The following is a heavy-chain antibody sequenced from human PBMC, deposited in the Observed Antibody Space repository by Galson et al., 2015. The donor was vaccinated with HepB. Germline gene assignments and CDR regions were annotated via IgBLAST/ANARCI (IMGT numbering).Heavy chain of an antibody. CDR3: ARGRRQWLAYDAFDL. CDR2: IASSTSPI. J-gene: IGHJ3*01. D-gene: IGHD6-19*01. CDR1: GFKFSSYL. Sequence: SLRLSCAASGFKFSSYLMNWVRQAPGKGLEWVSYIASSTSPIYYADSVKGRFTISRDNAKNSLYLQMNSLRDEDTAVYYCARGRRQWLAYDAFDLWGQGTMVTVSS. V-gene: IGHV3-48*02.